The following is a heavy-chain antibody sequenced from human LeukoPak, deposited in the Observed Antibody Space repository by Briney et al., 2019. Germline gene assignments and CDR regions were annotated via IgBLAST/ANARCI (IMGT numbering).Heavy chain of an antibody. V-gene: IGHV1-18*01. D-gene: IGHD4-17*01. CDR1: GYTFTSYG. CDR3: ATLHDYGDYYGG. Sequence: ASVKVSCKASGYTFTSYGISWVRQAPGQGLEWMGWISAYNGNTNYAQKPQGRVTMTTDTSTSTAYMELRSLRSDDTAVYYCATLHDYGDYYGGWGQGTLVTVSS. J-gene: IGHJ4*02. CDR2: ISAYNGNT.